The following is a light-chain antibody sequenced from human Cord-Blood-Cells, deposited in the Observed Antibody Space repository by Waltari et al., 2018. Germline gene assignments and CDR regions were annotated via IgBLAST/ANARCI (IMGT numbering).Light chain of an antibody. CDR2: GAS. CDR1: QRVISN. V-gene: IGKV3-15*01. CDR3: QQYNNWPLT. Sequence: EIVMTQTPATLSVSPGERATLSCRDSQRVISNLAWYQHKPGQAPRLLSYGASTRATGIPAMFSGSGAGTEFTLTISSLQSEDFAVYDCQQYNNWPLTFGGGTKVEIK. J-gene: IGKJ4*02.